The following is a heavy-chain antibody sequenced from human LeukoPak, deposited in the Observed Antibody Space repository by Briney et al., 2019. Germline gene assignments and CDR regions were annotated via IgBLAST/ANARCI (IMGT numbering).Heavy chain of an antibody. Sequence: GASVKVSCKASGYTFTGYYMHWVRQAPGQGLEWMGRINPNSGGTNYAQKFQGRVTMTRDTSISTAYMELSRLRSDDTAVYHCARCRSFRAFDIWGQGTMVTVSS. D-gene: IGHD3-10*01. CDR1: GYTFTGYY. J-gene: IGHJ3*02. CDR2: INPNSGGT. CDR3: ARCRSFRAFDI. V-gene: IGHV1-2*06.